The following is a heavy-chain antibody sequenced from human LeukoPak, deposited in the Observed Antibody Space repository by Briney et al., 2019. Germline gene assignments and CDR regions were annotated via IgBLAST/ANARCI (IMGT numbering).Heavy chain of an antibody. CDR3: ARDGSVVTLPFDY. J-gene: IGHJ4*02. Sequence: SETLSLTCVVSGYYISSGYYWGWIRQPPGKGLEWIGSIYHSGSTYYNPSLKSRVTISVDTSKNQFSLKLSSVTAADTAVYYCARDGSVVTLPFDYWGQGTLVTVSS. D-gene: IGHD4-23*01. CDR2: IYHSGST. CDR1: GYYISSGYY. V-gene: IGHV4-38-2*02.